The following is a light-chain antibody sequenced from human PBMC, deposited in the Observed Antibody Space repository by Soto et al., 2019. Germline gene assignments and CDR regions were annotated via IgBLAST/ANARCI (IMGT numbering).Light chain of an antibody. CDR2: DAS. J-gene: IGKJ5*01. V-gene: IGKV3-11*01. CDR1: QSVRSY. Sequence: EVVLTQSPATLSLSPGERATLSCRASQSVRSYLAWFQHKPGQAPRLLIYDASNRATGVPARFSGSGSGTDFTLTISSLEPEDFAVYYCQQRYSWPPITFGQGTRLEIK. CDR3: QQRYSWPPIT.